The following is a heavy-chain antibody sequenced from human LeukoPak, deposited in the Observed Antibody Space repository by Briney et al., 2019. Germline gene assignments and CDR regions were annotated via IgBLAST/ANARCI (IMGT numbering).Heavy chain of an antibody. CDR3: ATSYDMGWLIGY. CDR2: IKQDGSEK. J-gene: IGHJ4*02. Sequence: GGSLRLSCAASGFTFGDTWMNWVRQVPGQGLEWAANIKQDGSEKFYVASVKGRFTISRDNGKSSLYLQMNSLRAEDTALYYCATSYDMGWLIGYWGQGTLVTVSS. V-gene: IGHV3-7*03. D-gene: IGHD3/OR15-3a*01. CDR1: GFTFGDTW.